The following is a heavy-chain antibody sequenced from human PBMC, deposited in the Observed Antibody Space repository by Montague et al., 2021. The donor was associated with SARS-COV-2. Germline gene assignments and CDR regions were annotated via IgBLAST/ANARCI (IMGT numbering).Heavy chain of an antibody. CDR1: GFTFSSYA. CDR3: AAMSGSSWQFDY. J-gene: IGHJ4*02. CDR2: IYSGGSST. Sequence: SLRLSCAASGFTFSSYAMSWVRQAPGKGLEWVSVIYSGGSSTYYADSVKGRFTISRDNSKNTLYLQMNSLRAEDTAVYYCAAMSGSSWQFDYWGQGTLVTVSS. V-gene: IGHV3-23*03. D-gene: IGHD6-13*01.